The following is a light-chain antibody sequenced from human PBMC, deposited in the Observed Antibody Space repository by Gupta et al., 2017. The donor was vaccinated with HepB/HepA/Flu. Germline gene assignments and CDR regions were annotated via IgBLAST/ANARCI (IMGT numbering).Light chain of an antibody. CDR2: FAS. Sequence: DIVMTQYPDSLPVSLGERATINCKSSQSVLYSSNNKNYLAWYQQKAGQSPKLLIYFASTRESGVPDRFSGSGSGTDFTLTISSLQAEDVALYYCQQYCSIPITFGQGTRLEIK. CDR3: QQYCSIPIT. V-gene: IGKV4-1*01. CDR1: QSVLYSSNNKNY. J-gene: IGKJ5*01.